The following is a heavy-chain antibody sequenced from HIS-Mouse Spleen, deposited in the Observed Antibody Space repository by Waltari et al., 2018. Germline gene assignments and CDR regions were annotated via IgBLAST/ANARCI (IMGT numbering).Heavy chain of an antibody. D-gene: IGHD3-10*01. Sequence: EVQLVESGGGLVQPGGSLRLSCAASGFTFSSYDMHWVRQATGKCLEWVSAIGTAGDTYYPGYVKGRFTISRENAKNSLYLQMNSLRAGDTAVYYCARAIWFGESHDAFDIWGQGTMVTVSS. V-gene: IGHV3-13*01. J-gene: IGHJ3*02. CDR3: ARAIWFGESHDAFDI. CDR1: GFTFSSYD. CDR2: IGTAGDT.